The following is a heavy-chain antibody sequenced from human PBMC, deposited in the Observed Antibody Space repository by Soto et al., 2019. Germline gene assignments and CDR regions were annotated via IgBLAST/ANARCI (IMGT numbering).Heavy chain of an antibody. Sequence: QVQLVQSGTEVEKPGSSVKVSCKASGGTFRNYPINWVRQAPGQGLEWMGSIFPLTDIPDYAQNFQARLTISADKPTSTAYMELSSLTSDDTAMYFCARGPLVVLNYFESWGQGTLVTVSS. CDR2: IFPLTDIP. CDR3: ARGPLVVLNYFES. V-gene: IGHV1-69*02. J-gene: IGHJ4*02. CDR1: GGTFRNYP.